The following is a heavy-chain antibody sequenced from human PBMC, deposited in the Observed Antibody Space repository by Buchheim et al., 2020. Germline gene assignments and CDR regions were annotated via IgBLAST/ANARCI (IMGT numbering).Heavy chain of an antibody. D-gene: IGHD2-15*01. V-gene: IGHV3-23*01. J-gene: IGHJ4*02. CDR1: GLTFSSSS. CDR2: ISGGGDCT. Sequence: EVQLLESGGGLVQPGGSLRLSCEASGLTFSSSSMNWVRQAPGKGLEWVSSISGGGDCTYYADSVMGRFTISRDNSESTLYLQMNSLRAEDTAVYYCTKILLSCSYPFDNWGQGTL. CDR3: TKILLSCSYPFDN.